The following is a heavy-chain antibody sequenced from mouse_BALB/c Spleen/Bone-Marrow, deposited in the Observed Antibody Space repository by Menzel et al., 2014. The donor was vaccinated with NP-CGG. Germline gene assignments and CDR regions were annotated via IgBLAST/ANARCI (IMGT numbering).Heavy chain of an antibody. J-gene: IGHJ2*01. CDR3: TRRTATLGY. V-gene: IGHV1-5*01. Sequence: EVQLQQSGTVLARPGASVKMSCKASGYSFTSYWIHWVKQRPGQGLEWIGAIYPGDSDTSFNQKFKDKAKLTAVTSASTAYMELSSLTNEDSAVYYCTRRTATLGYWGQGTTLTVSS. CDR1: GYSFTSYW. CDR2: IYPGDSDT. D-gene: IGHD1-2*01.